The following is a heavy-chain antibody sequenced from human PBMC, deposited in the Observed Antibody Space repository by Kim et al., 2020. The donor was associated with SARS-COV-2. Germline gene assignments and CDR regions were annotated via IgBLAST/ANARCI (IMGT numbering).Heavy chain of an antibody. CDR2: IKEDGSEK. V-gene: IGHV3-7*01. CDR1: GFTFSYYW. J-gene: IGHJ4*02. Sequence: GGSLRLSCVASGFTFSYYWMSWVRQAPGKGLEWLAQIKEDGSEKFYVDSVKGRFTISRDNAKHSLYLQMDSLRAADTAVYYCARGGRPGDYWGQGTRVT. D-gene: IGHD6-6*01. CDR3: ARGGRPGDY.